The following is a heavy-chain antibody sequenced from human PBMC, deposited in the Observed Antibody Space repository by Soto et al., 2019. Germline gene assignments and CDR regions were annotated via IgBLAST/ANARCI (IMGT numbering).Heavy chain of an antibody. CDR3: TGYCSGGSCYSTYYYYYYGMDV. CDR1: GFTFSGYS. CDR2: ISSSSSYI. Sequence: GGSLRLSCAASGFTFSGYSVNWVRQAPGKGLEWVSSISSSSSYIYYADSVKGRFTISRDNAKNSLYLQMNSLRAEDTAVYYCTGYCSGGSCYSTYYYYYYGMDVWGQGTTVTVSS. V-gene: IGHV3-21*01. D-gene: IGHD2-15*01. J-gene: IGHJ6*02.